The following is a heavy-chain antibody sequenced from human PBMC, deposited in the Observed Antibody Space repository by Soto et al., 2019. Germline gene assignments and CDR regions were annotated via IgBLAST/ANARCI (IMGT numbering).Heavy chain of an antibody. Sequence: SETLSLTCAVYGGSFSGYYWSWIRQPPGKGLEWIGEINHSGSTNYNPSLKSRVTISVDTSKNQFSLKLSSVTAADTAVYYCARGLTGYRGYYYYGMDVWGQGTTVTVSS. J-gene: IGHJ6*02. D-gene: IGHD7-27*01. CDR1: GGSFSGYY. V-gene: IGHV4-34*01. CDR3: ARGLTGYRGYYYYGMDV. CDR2: INHSGST.